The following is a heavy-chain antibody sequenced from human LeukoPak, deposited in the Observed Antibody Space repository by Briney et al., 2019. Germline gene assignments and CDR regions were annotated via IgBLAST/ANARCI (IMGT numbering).Heavy chain of an antibody. Sequence: ASVKVSCKASGYTFTGYYMHWVRQAPGQGLEWMGWINPNSGGTNYAQKFQGRVTMTRDTSISTVYMELSRLRSDDTAVYYCARDERSWELLSSSYYYYYMDVWGKGTTVTVSS. D-gene: IGHD1-26*01. V-gene: IGHV1-2*02. CDR2: INPNSGGT. J-gene: IGHJ6*03. CDR1: GYTFTGYY. CDR3: ARDERSWELLSSSYYYYYMDV.